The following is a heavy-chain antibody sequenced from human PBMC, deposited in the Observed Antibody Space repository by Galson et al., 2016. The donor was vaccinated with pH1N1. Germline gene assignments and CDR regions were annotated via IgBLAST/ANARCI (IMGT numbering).Heavy chain of an antibody. CDR3: AKASLGYCGYNKCYLQS. CDR1: DFTFKDFG. CDR2: ISWHSYHR. V-gene: IGHV3-9*01. D-gene: IGHD5-12*01. J-gene: IGHJ4*02. Sequence: SLRLSCAASDFTFKDFGMNWVRQAPGKGLEWVSRISWHSYHRAYADAVKGRFSISRDNAKNSVYLQMNSLSPEDTAFYRCAKASLGYCGYNKCYLQSWGQGTLVTVSS.